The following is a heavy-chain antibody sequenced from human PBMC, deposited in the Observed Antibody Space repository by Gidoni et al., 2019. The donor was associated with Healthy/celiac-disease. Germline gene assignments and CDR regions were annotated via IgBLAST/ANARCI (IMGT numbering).Heavy chain of an antibody. CDR3: AKAWNIVVVPAALPAAFDI. Sequence: EVQLVESVGGLVQPGRSLRLSCAASGFTFDDYAMHWVRQAPGKGLEWVSGISWNSGSIGYADSVKGRFTISRDNAKNSLYLQMNSLRAEDTALYYCAKAWNIVVVPAALPAAFDIWGQGTMVTVSS. D-gene: IGHD2-2*01. CDR2: ISWNSGSI. CDR1: GFTFDDYA. J-gene: IGHJ3*02. V-gene: IGHV3-9*01.